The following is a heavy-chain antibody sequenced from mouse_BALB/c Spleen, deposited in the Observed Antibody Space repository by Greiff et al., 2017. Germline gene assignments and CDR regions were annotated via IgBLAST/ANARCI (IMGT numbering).Heavy chain of an antibody. J-gene: IGHJ1*01. CDR1: GFTFSSYT. D-gene: IGHD1-1*01. CDR2: ISNGGGST. CDR3: ARHRAYYGSSRSYWYFDV. Sequence: DVMLVESGGGLVQPGGSLKLSCAASGFTFSSYTMSWVRQTPEKRLEWVAYISNGGGSTYYPDTVKGRFTISRDNAKNTLYLQMSSLKSEDTAMYYCARHRAYYGSSRSYWYFDVWGAGTTVTVSS. V-gene: IGHV5-12-2*01.